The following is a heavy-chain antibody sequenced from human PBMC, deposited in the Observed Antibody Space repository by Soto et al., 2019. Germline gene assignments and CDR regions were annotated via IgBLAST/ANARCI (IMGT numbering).Heavy chain of an antibody. D-gene: IGHD3-16*02. CDR3: ATLYLGGAINFDY. J-gene: IGHJ4*02. Sequence: QVQLQESGPGLVKPSQTLSLTCTVAGGSINSGGYYWSWIRQHPGKGLEWIGYIYFSGITTYNPALNSRVAISIDTSKNQFSLKLSSVTAADSSVYYCATLYLGGAINFDYWCQGALVTVSS. CDR2: IYFSGIT. V-gene: IGHV4-31*03. CDR1: GGSINSGGYY.